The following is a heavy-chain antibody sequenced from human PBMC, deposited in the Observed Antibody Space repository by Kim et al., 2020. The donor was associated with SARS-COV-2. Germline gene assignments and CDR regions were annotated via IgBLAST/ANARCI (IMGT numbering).Heavy chain of an antibody. D-gene: IGHD3-22*01. CDR3: ARKWYYIDSSGYKDAFDT. CDR2: IYYSGST. V-gene: IGHV4-59*01. CDR1: GGSISSYY. Sequence: SETLSLTCTVSGGSISSYYWSWIRQPPGKGLEWIGYIYYSGSTTYNPTLKSRATISVNTSKNQSSLKLSSVTAADTAGYNCARKWYYIDSSGYKDAFDT. J-gene: IGHJ3*02.